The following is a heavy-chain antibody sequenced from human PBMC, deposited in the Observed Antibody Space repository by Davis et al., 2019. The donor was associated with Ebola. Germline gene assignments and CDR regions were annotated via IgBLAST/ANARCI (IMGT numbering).Heavy chain of an antibody. Sequence: GESLKISCAASGFTFSGSAMHWVRQASGKGLEWVGRIRSKANSYATAYAASVKGRFTISRDDSKNTAYLQMNSLKTEDTTVYYCTTERRRGYSSGWYGFNWFDPWGQGTLVTVSS. CDR1: GFTFSGSA. CDR2: IRSKANSYAT. CDR3: TTERRRGYSSGWYGFNWFDP. D-gene: IGHD6-19*01. J-gene: IGHJ5*02. V-gene: IGHV3-73*01.